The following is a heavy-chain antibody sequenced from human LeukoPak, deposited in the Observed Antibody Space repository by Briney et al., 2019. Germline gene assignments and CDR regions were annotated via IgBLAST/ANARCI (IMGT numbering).Heavy chain of an antibody. CDR3: ARDGGLSGIDY. CDR1: GGSINSYY. CDR2: IYYSGST. J-gene: IGHJ4*02. Sequence: PSETLSLTCSVSGGSINSYYWSWIRQPPGKGLEWIGFIYYSGSTNYNPSLKSRVTISVDTSKNQFSLKLSSVTAADTAVYYCARDGGLSGIDYWGQGTLVTVSS. D-gene: IGHD3-10*01. V-gene: IGHV4-59*01.